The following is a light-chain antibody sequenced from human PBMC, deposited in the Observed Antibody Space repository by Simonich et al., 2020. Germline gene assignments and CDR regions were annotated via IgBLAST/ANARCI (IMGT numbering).Light chain of an antibody. CDR3: SSYTSSSTWV. V-gene: IGLV2-14*01. J-gene: IGLJ3*02. Sequence: QSALTQPASVSGSPGQSIPISCPGTRSDVGGYNYVSWYQQHQGKAPNLMIYDVSKRTSGVSNRFSGSKSGNTASLTISGRQAEDEADYYCSSYTSSSTWVFGGGTKLTVL. CDR1: RSDVGGYNY. CDR2: DVS.